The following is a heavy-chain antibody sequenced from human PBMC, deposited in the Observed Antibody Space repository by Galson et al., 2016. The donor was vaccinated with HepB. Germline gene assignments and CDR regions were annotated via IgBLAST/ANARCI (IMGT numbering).Heavy chain of an antibody. J-gene: IGHJ6*02. CDR2: INPNIGVT. CDR1: GYTFTDYY. V-gene: IGHV1-2*02. CDR3: ARSARGNAWYPTYYYGMDV. D-gene: IGHD6-13*01. Sequence: SVKVSCKASGYTFTDYYMHWVRQAPGQGLEWMGWINPNIGVTNPAQKFQDRVTMTRDTSINTAYMELSRLRSDDTAVYYCARSARGNAWYPTYYYGMDVWGQGTTVTVSS.